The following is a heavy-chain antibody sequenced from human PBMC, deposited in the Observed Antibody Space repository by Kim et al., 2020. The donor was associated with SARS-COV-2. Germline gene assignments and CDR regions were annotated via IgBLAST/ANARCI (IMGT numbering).Heavy chain of an antibody. CDR2: ISGSGGVT. CDR3: AKDWNWNFPSPFDY. V-gene: IGHV3-23*01. CDR1: GFTFSSYA. Sequence: GGSLRLSCEASGFTFSSYAMTWVRRAPGKGPEWVSTISGSGGVTYYADSVKGRFTISRDNSKNTMFLQMNSLRAEDTAVYSCAKDWNWNFPSPFDYWGQGALVTVSS. D-gene: IGHD1-7*01. J-gene: IGHJ4*02.